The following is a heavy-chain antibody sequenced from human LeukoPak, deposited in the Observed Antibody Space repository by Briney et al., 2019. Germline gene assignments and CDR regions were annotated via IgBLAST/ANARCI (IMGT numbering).Heavy chain of an antibody. CDR2: ISSSSSNI. V-gene: IGHV3-21*01. CDR1: GFTFARYS. Sequence: GGSLRLSCAASGFTFARYSMNWVRQAPGKGLEWVSSISSSSSNIYYADSGTGRFTISRDNAKNSLYLQMNSLRAEDTAVYYCVRAVEYYYDSSGYAVDYWGQGTLVTVSS. CDR3: VRAVEYYYDSSGYAVDY. J-gene: IGHJ4*02. D-gene: IGHD3-22*01.